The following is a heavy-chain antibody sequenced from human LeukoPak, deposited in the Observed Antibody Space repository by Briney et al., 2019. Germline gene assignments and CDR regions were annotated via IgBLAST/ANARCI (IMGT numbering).Heavy chain of an antibody. CDR3: AREKLITIVEYYMDV. CDR1: GFTFSSYW. V-gene: IGHV3-7*01. CDR2: IKQDGSEK. D-gene: IGHD1-26*01. J-gene: IGHJ6*03. Sequence: GGSLRLSCAASGFTFSSYWMSWVRQAPGKGLEWVANIKQDGSEKYYVDSVKGRFTISRDNAKNSLYLQMNSLRAEDTAVYYCAREKLITIVEYYMDVWGKGTTVTVSS.